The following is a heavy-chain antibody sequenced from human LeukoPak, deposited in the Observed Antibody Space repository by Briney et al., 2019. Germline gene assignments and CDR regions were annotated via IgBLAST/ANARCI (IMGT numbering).Heavy chain of an antibody. CDR3: ASETVTTKGTWFDP. D-gene: IGHD4-17*01. V-gene: IGHV1-18*01. Sequence: ASVKVSCKASGYTFTSYGISWVRQAPGQGLEWMGWISAYNGNTNYAQKLQGRVTMTTDTSISTAYMELSRLRSDDTAVYYCASETVTTKGTWFDPWGQGTLVTVSS. CDR1: GYTFTSYG. J-gene: IGHJ5*02. CDR2: ISAYNGNT.